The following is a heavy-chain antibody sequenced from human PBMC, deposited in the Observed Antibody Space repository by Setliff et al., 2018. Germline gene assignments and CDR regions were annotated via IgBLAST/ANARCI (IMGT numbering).Heavy chain of an antibody. CDR1: GGSISPYF. J-gene: IGHJ6*02. D-gene: IGHD5-18*01. V-gene: IGHV4-59*01. CDR3: VRDRTAYSYGLDV. Sequence: SETLSLTCSVSGGSISPYFWSWIRQPPGKGLEWIGYIYHNGNTNFNPSLKTRVTMSADTSKNQFALNLTSVTAADTAVYYCVRDRTAYSYGLDVWGQGTTVTV. CDR2: IYHNGNT.